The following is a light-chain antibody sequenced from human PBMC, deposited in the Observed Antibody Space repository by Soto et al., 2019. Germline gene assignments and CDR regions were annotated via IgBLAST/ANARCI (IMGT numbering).Light chain of an antibody. CDR3: QQYAPASWT. CDR1: QSISSW. J-gene: IGKJ1*01. Sequence: DIQMTQSPSTLSASVGDRVIITCRASQSISSWLAWYQQKPGRAPDLLLYRASTSKTGIPSRFSGSGSGTELTLTISSLQHFDFSTYYCQQYAPASWTFGPGTKVEIK. CDR2: RAS. V-gene: IGKV1-5*03.